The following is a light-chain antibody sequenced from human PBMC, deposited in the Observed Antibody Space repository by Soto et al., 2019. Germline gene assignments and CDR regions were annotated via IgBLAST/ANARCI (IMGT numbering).Light chain of an antibody. J-gene: IGKJ1*01. CDR3: QQRSNWPIT. V-gene: IGKV3-11*01. CDR1: QSVSSQ. CDR2: DVS. Sequence: EIVLTQSPGTLSLSPGERATLSCRASQSVSSQLAWYQQKPGQAPRLLIYDVSNRATGIPARFRGSGSGTDFTLTISSLEPEDFAVYYCQQRSNWPITFGQGTKVDIK.